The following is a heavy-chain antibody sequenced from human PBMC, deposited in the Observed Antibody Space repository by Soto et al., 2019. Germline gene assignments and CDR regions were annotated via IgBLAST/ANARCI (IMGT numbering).Heavy chain of an antibody. CDR3: ARDIAFDI. J-gene: IGHJ3*02. V-gene: IGHV1-3*01. Sequence: ASVKVSCKAPGYTFTSCAIHWVRQAPGQRLEWMGWINAGNGNAKHSQKFQGRVTITRDTSASTAYMELSSLRSEDTAVYYCARDIAFDIWGQGTMVTVS. CDR1: GYTFTSCA. CDR2: INAGNGNA.